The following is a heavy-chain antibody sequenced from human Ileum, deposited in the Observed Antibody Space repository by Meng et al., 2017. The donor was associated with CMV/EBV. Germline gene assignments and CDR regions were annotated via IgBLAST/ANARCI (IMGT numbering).Heavy chain of an antibody. CDR1: GYPFTYPF. J-gene: IGHJ5*01. Sequence: QMPLVQSGAEVKKTGSAVKISCKASGYPFTYPFLHWVRQAPGQALEWMGWITIYNGNTHYAQRFQDRLTITRHNSLHTAYMELNSLTSRDTGVYFCVRSSLYGDPYFFDSWGQGTLVTVSS. CDR3: VRSSLYGDPYFFDS. D-gene: IGHD2-21*01. CDR2: ITIYNGNT. V-gene: IGHV1-45*02.